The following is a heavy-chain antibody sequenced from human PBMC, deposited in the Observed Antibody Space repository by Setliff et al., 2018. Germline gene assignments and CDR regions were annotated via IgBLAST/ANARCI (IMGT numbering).Heavy chain of an antibody. CDR1: GYSFTSYW. CDR2: IYPGDSDT. Sequence: GESLKISCKGSGYSFTSYWIGWVRQMPGKSLEWMGIIYPGDSDTRYSPSFQGQVTISADKSISTAYLQWSSLKASDTAMYYCARQFCSSTSCYDWFDPWGQGTLVTVSS. V-gene: IGHV5-51*01. J-gene: IGHJ5*02. CDR3: ARQFCSSTSCYDWFDP. D-gene: IGHD2-2*01.